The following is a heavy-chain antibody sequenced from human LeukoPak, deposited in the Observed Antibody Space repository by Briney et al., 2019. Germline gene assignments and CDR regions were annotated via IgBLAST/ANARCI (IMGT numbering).Heavy chain of an antibody. CDR2: FDPEDGET. V-gene: IGHV1-24*01. Sequence: ASVKVSCKVSGYTLAELSMHWVRQAPGKGLEWMGGFDPEDGETIYAQKFQGRVTMTEDTSTDTAYMELSSLRSEDTAVYYCATAQRRIDDIQLRDYWGQGTLVTVSS. CDR3: ATAQRRIDDIQLRDY. CDR1: GYTLAELS. J-gene: IGHJ4*02. D-gene: IGHD3-9*01.